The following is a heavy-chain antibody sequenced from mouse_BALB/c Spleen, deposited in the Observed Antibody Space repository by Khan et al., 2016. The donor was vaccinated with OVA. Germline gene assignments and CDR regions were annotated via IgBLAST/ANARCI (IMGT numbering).Heavy chain of an antibody. CDR2: IAPVNGNT. Sequence: VQLKQSGAELVKPGASVKLSCTAPGFNIKDTYMHWVKERPEQGLEWIGRIAPVNGNTKYDPKFQGKATIPADTSSNTSYLQLSILTSEDTAVYYCAHPSCGPRSFDVWGAGTTVTVSS. CDR3: AHPSCGPRSFDV. CDR1: GFNIKDTY. V-gene: IGHV14-3*02. D-gene: IGHD6-1*01. J-gene: IGHJ1*01.